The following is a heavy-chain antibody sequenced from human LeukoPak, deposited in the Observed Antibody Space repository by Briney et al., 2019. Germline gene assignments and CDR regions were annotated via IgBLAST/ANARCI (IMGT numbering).Heavy chain of an antibody. CDR3: ARDRPSGYSSSWYPTY. V-gene: IGHV3-7*01. D-gene: IGHD6-13*01. Sequence: GGSLRLSCAASGFTFSSYWMSWVRQAPGKGLEWVANIKQDGSERYYVDSVKGRFTISRDNAKNSLYLQMNSLRAEDTAAYYCARDRPSGYSSSWYPTYWGQGTLVTVSS. J-gene: IGHJ4*02. CDR2: IKQDGSER. CDR1: GFTFSSYW.